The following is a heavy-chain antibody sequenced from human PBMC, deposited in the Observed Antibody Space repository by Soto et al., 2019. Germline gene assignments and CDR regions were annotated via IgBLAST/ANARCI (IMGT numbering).Heavy chain of an antibody. J-gene: IGHJ5*02. D-gene: IGHD2-2*01. V-gene: IGHV4-59*01. Sequence: PSETLSLTCTVSGGSISSYYWSWIRQPPGKGLEWIGYIYYSGSTNYNPSLKSRVTISVDTSKNQFSLKLSSVTAADTAVYYCARERAIPFNWFGPWGQGTLVTVSS. CDR1: GGSISSYY. CDR2: IYYSGST. CDR3: ARERAIPFNWFGP.